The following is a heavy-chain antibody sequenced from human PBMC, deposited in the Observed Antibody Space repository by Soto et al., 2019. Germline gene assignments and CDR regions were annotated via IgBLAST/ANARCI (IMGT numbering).Heavy chain of an antibody. J-gene: IGHJ4*02. CDR1: GGTFSSYA. D-gene: IGHD3-22*01. Sequence: QGQLVQSGAEVKKPGSSVKVSCKSSGGTFSSYAISWVRQAPGQGLEWMGGIIPIFGTANYAQKFQGRVTITADESTSTAYMELGSLRSEDTAVYYCASDYYDSSGYPREWYYWGQGTLVTVSS. V-gene: IGHV1-69*01. CDR2: IIPIFGTA. CDR3: ASDYYDSSGYPREWYY.